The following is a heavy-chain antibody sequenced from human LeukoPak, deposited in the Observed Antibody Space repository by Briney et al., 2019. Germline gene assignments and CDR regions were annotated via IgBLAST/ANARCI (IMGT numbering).Heavy chain of an antibody. CDR3: ARVEMVGQWLVRAYWYFDL. V-gene: IGHV4-34*01. CDR2: INHSGST. Sequence: SETLSLTCAVYGGSFSGYYWSWIRQPPGKGLEWIGEINHSGSTNYNPSLKSRVTISVDTSKNQFSLKLSSVTAADTAVYYCARVEMVGQWLVRAYWYFDLWGRGTLVTVSS. CDR1: GGSFSGYY. D-gene: IGHD6-19*01. J-gene: IGHJ2*01.